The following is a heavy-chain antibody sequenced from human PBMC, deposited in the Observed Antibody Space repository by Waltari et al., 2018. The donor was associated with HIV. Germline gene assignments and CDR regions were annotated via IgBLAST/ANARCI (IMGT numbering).Heavy chain of an antibody. CDR2: IYYSGST. J-gene: IGHJ4*02. D-gene: IGHD6-25*01. CDR1: GGSISSSSYY. CDR3: ARDLRVAAEEG. V-gene: IGHV4-39*07. Sequence: QLQLQESGPGLVKPSETLSLTCTVSGGSISSSSYYWGWIRQPPGKGLEWIGSIYYSGSTYYNPSLKSRVTISVDTSKNQFSLKLSSVTAADTAVYYCARDLRVAAEEGWGQGTLVTVSS.